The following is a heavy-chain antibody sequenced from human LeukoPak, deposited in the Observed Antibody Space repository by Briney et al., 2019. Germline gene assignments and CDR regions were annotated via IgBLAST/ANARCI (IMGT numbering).Heavy chain of an antibody. CDR1: GFTFSSYS. V-gene: IGHV3-21*01. CDR3: ARGVGLTPANAACYFDC. CDR2: ITSSSSYI. J-gene: IGHJ4*02. D-gene: IGHD4-23*01. Sequence: PGGSLRLSCAASGFTFSSYSMNWVRQAPGKGLLWVSSITSSSSYIYYADSVRGRFTISRDNAKNSLYLQMNSLRAEDTAVYYCARGVGLTPANAACYFDCWGQGTLVTVSS.